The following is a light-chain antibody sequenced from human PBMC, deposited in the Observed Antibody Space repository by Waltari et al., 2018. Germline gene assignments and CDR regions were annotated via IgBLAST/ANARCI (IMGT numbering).Light chain of an antibody. CDR3: QQSYSTPMYT. Sequence: DIQMTQSPSSLSASVGDRVTITCRASQSISSYLNWYQQKPGKAPKLLIYAASSLQSGVPSRFSGIGSGTDFTLTISSLQPEEFATYYCQQSYSTPMYTFGQGTKLEIK. V-gene: IGKV1-39*01. J-gene: IGKJ2*01. CDR1: QSISSY. CDR2: AAS.